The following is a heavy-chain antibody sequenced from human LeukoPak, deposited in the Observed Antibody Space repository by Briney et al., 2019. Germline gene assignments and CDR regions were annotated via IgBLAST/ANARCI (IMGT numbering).Heavy chain of an antibody. D-gene: IGHD6-13*01. CDR3: AKVGYSTNWLYFDY. CDR2: ISYDGSNK. V-gene: IGHV3-30*04. Sequence: GRSLRLSCAASGFTFSSYAMHWVRQAPGKGLEWVAVISYDGSNKYYADSVKGRFTISRDNSKNTLYLQMNSLRAEDTAVYYCAKVGYSTNWLYFDYWGQGTLVTVSS. CDR1: GFTFSSYA. J-gene: IGHJ4*02.